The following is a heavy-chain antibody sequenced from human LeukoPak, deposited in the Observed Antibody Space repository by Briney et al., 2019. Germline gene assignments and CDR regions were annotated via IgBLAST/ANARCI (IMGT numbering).Heavy chain of an antibody. CDR1: GGTFSSYA. J-gene: IGHJ4*02. V-gene: IGHV1-69*05. Sequence: ASVKVSCKASGGTFSSYAISWVRQAPGQGLEWMGGIIPIFGTANYAQKFQGRVTITTDESTSTAYMELSSLRSEDTAVYYCAGTYYDILTCYFDYWGQGTLVTVSS. D-gene: IGHD3-9*01. CDR3: AGTYYDILTCYFDY. CDR2: IIPIFGTA.